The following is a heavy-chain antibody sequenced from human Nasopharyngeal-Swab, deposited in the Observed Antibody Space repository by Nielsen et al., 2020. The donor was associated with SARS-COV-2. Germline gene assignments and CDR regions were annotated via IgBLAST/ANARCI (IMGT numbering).Heavy chain of an antibody. CDR1: GYIFTSYG. J-gene: IGHJ4*02. CDR3: ARGLFRWLQSFDY. CDR2: MNPNSGNT. D-gene: IGHD5-24*01. Sequence: ASVKVSCKASGYIFTSYGISWVRQAPGQGLEWMGWMNPNSGNTGYAQKFQGRVTMTRNTSISTAYMELSSLRSEDTAVYYCARGLFRWLQSFDYWGQGTLVTVSS. V-gene: IGHV1-8*02.